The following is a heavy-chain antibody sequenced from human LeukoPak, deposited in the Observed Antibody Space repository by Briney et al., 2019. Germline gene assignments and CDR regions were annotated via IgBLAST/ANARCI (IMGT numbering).Heavy chain of an antibody. CDR3: AKDRCSGTSCQFDC. V-gene: IGHV3-23*01. CDR2: ISGSGGST. Sequence: GGSLRLSCAASGFTFSSYAMNWVRQAPGKGLEWVSVISGSGGSTYYADSVKGRFTISRDNSKNTLYLQMNSLRVEDTAVYYCAKDRCSGTSCQFDCLGQGTLATVSS. CDR1: GFTFSSYA. D-gene: IGHD2-2*01. J-gene: IGHJ4*02.